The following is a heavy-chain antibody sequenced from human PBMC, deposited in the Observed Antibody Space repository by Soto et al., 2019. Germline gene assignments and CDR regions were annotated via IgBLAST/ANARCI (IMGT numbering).Heavy chain of an antibody. CDR2: IPAGESDT. CDR1: GYSFNTYW. V-gene: IGHV5-51*01. CDR3: ARHEATYYNVYGMEV. D-gene: IGHD1-20*01. J-gene: IGHJ6*02. Sequence: PGEYLKISCKSYGYSFNTYWLAWVRQMPGTGLERKRSIPAGESDTRYSPSFQGQVTISADRSITSAYVQWSSLKAADTAMYYCARHEATYYNVYGMEVWGQGTTVTVSS.